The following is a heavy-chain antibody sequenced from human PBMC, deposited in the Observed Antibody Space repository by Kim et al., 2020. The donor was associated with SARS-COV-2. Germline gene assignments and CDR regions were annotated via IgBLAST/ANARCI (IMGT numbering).Heavy chain of an antibody. CDR1: GYTFTGYY. J-gene: IGHJ3*02. CDR3: ARDLRYNYYDSSGYHKAFDI. CDR2: INPNSGGT. D-gene: IGHD3-22*01. V-gene: IGHV1-2*02. Sequence: ASVKVSCKASGYTFTGYYMHWVRQAPGQGLEWMGWINPNSGGTNYAQKFQGRVTMTRDTSINTAYMELSRLRSDDTAVYYCARDLRYNYYDSSGYHKAFDIWGQGTMVTVSS.